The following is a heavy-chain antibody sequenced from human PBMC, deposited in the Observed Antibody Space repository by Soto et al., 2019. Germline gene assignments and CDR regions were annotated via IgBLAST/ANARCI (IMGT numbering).Heavy chain of an antibody. CDR3: ARKRVLFSGGIGDLHTNDEFYGMDV. J-gene: IGHJ6*01. D-gene: IGHD2-15*01. Sequence: SVKFSLKPSGYPFTNHGISWLRQAPGKGLDWMGWISTYNGNTNYGKKLQGRVAMTTDTSTQTAYMEQRSLIYYNTAVYYCARKRVLFSGGIGDLHTNDEFYGMDVW. CDR1: GYPFTNHG. V-gene: IGHV1-18*01. CDR2: ISTYNGNT.